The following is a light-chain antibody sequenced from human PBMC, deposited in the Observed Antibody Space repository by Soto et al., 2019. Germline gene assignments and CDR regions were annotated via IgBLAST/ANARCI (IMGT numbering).Light chain of an antibody. CDR2: EVS. Sequence: QSALTQPPSASGSPGQSVTISCTGTSNDVGGYDYVSWYQQHPGKAPKLMIYEVSKRPSRVPDRFSGSKSGNTASLTVSGLQAEDEADYYCSSYAGSHVVFGGGTKLTVL. V-gene: IGLV2-8*01. CDR1: SNDVGGYDY. J-gene: IGLJ2*01. CDR3: SSYAGSHVV.